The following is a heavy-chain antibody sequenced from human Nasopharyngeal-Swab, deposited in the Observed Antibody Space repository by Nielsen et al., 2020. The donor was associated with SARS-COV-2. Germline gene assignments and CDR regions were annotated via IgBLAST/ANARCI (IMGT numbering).Heavy chain of an antibody. CDR1: GFTFSSYE. J-gene: IGHJ5*02. Sequence: GESLKISCAASGFTFSSYEMNWVRQAPGKGLEWVSYISSSGSTRYYADSVKGRFTISRDNAKNSLYLQMNSLRAEDTAVYYCARDNSGGTSVGFDPWGQGTLVTVSS. CDR3: ARDNSGGTSVGFDP. CDR2: ISSSGSTR. V-gene: IGHV3-48*03. D-gene: IGHD2-15*01.